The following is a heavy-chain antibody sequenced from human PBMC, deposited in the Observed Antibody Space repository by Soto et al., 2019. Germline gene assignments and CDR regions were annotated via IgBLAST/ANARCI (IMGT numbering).Heavy chain of an antibody. D-gene: IGHD5-12*01. CDR3: VSVVAIPGYPDN. CDR1: GGTFSSYA. CDR2: IVPIVDTS. V-gene: IGHV1-69*12. Sequence: QVQLVQSGAEVRQPASSVKVSCKTSGGTFSSYAISWVRQAPGQGLEWMGGIVPIVDTSTYAQKFQGRVRITADECTSTAYMELSSLRYDDTAIYYCVSVVAIPGYPDNWGQGTLVTVSS. J-gene: IGHJ4*02.